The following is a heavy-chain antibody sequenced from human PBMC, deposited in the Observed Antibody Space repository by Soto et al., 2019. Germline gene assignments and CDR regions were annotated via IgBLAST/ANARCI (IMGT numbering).Heavy chain of an antibody. V-gene: IGHV1-69*12. D-gene: IGHD1-26*01. CDR1: GGTFSSYA. J-gene: IGHJ4*02. CDR2: IIPIFGTA. Sequence: QVQLVQSGAEVKKPGSSVKVSCKASGGTFSSYAISWVRQAPGQGLEWMGGIIPIFGTANYAQKFQGRVTXXAXEXXRTAYMELSSLRSEDTAVYYCARASSGSKGGDFDYWGQGTLVTVSS. CDR3: ARASSGSKGGDFDY.